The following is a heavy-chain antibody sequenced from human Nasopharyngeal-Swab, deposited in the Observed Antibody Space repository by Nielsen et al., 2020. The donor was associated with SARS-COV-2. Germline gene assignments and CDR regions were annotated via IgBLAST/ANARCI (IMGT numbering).Heavy chain of an antibody. CDR3: ARRAYCSGGSCYSPYYYYMDV. J-gene: IGHJ6*03. V-gene: IGHV5-10-1*01. CDR1: GYSFTSYW. Sequence: GESLKISCKGSGYSFTSYWISWVRQMPGKGLEWMGRIDPSDSYTNYSPSFQGHVTIPADKSISTAYLQWSSLKASDTAMYYCARRAYCSGGSCYSPYYYYMDVWGKGTTVTVSS. CDR2: IDPSDSYT. D-gene: IGHD2-15*01.